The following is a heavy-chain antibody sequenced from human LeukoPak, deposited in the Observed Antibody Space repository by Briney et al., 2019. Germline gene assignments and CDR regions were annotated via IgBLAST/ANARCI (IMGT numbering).Heavy chain of an antibody. V-gene: IGHV4-59*04. J-gene: IGHJ6*03. CDR1: GGSISSYY. CDR3: ARKPRPYYYYYMDV. Sequence: SETLSLTCTVSGGSISSYYWSWIRQPPGKGLEWIGYIYYSGGTYYNPSLKSRVTISVDTSKNQFSLKLSSVTAADTAVYYCARKPRPYYYYYMDVWGKGTTVTVSS. CDR2: IYYSGGT.